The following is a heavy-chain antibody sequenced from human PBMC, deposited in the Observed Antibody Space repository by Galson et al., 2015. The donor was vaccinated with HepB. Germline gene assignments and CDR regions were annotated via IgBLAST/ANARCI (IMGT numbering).Heavy chain of an antibody. J-gene: IGHJ4*02. Sequence: SVKVSCKASGYTFTNYGISCVRQAPGQGLEWMGWISAYIGNTHYAQKFQGRVTMTTDTSTTTAYMELRSLRSDDTAVYYCARGVLYCSSTSCYPYYFDSWGQGALVTVSS. D-gene: IGHD2-2*01. V-gene: IGHV1-18*01. CDR3: ARGVLYCSSTSCYPYYFDS. CDR2: ISAYIGNT. CDR1: GYTFTNYG.